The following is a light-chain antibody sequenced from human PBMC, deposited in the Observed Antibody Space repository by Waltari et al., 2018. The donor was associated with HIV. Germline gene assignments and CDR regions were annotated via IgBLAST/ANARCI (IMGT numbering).Light chain of an antibody. Sequence: QTVVTQESSFSVSPGETVTLTCGLSSGSVSASYHPSWYQQTPGQAPRTLIYNTNTRSSGVPDRLSCSIIGNKAALTLTVAQADEESDYDCALYMGSGILGVFGGGTKLTVL. CDR2: NTN. CDR3: ALYMGSGILGV. V-gene: IGLV8-61*01. J-gene: IGLJ3*02. CDR1: SGSVSASYH.